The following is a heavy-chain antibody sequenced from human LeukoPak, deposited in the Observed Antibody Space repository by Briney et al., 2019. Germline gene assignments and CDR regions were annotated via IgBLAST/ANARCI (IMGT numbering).Heavy chain of an antibody. D-gene: IGHD5-24*01. CDR1: GGSISSSSYY. CDR3: ARLGMATFPTDY. V-gene: IGHV4-39*07. Sequence: SSETLSLTCTVSGGSISSSSYYWGWIRQPPGKGLEWIGSIYYSGSTYYNPSLKSRVTISVDTSKNQFSLKLSSVTAADTAVYYCARLGMATFPTDYWGQGTLVTVSS. J-gene: IGHJ4*02. CDR2: IYYSGST.